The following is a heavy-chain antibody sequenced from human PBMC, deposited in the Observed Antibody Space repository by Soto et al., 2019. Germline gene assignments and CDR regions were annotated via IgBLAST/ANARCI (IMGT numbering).Heavy chain of an antibody. J-gene: IGHJ5*02. D-gene: IGHD1-1*01. V-gene: IGHV3-64D*08. CDR1: GFTFSSYA. Sequence: GGSLRLSCSASGFTFSSYAMHWVRQAPGKGLEYVSGISSNGGSAYYAGSVKGRFAISRDNSKNTLYLQMSSLRPEDTAVYYCVKSPTTGTTQVFNWFDPWGQGTLVTVSS. CDR3: VKSPTTGTTQVFNWFDP. CDR2: ISSNGGSA.